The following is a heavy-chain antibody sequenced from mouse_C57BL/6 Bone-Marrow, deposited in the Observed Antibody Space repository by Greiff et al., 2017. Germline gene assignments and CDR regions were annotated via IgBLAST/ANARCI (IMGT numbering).Heavy chain of an antibody. CDR2: INPYNGGT. CDR1: GYTFTDYY. CDR3: ARDDPIAY. J-gene: IGHJ3*01. V-gene: IGHV1-19*01. Sequence: VQLKQSGPGLVKPGASVKMSCKASGYTFTDYYMNWVKQSQGKSLEWIGVINPYNGGTSYNDKFKGKVTLTVDNASSTAYLELNSLTSEDTAVYYCARDDPIAYWGQGTLVTVSA.